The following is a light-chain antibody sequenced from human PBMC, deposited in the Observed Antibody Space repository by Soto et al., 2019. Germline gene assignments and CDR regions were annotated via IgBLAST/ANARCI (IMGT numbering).Light chain of an antibody. J-gene: IGLJ1*01. V-gene: IGLV2-14*01. Sequence: QSVLTQPPSASGSPGQSVTISCAGTSSDVGGYNYVSWYQQHPGKVPKLIIYEVTNRPSGVTSRFSGSKSENTASLTISGLQAEDEADYYCSSYSATNTLVFGSGTKVTVL. CDR3: SSYSATNTLV. CDR1: SSDVGGYNY. CDR2: EVT.